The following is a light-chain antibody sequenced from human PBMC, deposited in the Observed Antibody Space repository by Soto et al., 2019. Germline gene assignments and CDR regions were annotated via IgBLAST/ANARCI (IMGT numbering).Light chain of an antibody. CDR3: QQYGSSPWT. V-gene: IGKV3-20*01. J-gene: IGKJ1*01. CDR1: QSVSSSY. Sequence: PGSRATLSCRASQSVSSSYLAWYQQKPGQAPRLLIYGASSRATGIPDRFSGSGSGTDFTLTISRLEPEDFAVYYCQQYGSSPWTVGQGTKVDSK. CDR2: GAS.